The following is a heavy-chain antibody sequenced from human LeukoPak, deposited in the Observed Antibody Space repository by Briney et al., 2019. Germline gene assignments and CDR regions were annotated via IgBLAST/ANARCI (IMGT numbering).Heavy chain of an antibody. Sequence: SETLSLTCTVSGGSISSGSYYWSWIRQPAGKGLEWIGRIYTSGSTNYNPSLKSRVTISVDTSKNQFSLKLSSVTAADTAVYYCARRRYYDSSDAFDIWGQGTMVTVSS. J-gene: IGHJ3*02. V-gene: IGHV4-61*02. CDR2: IYTSGST. CDR1: GGSISSGSYY. D-gene: IGHD3-22*01. CDR3: ARRRYYDSSDAFDI.